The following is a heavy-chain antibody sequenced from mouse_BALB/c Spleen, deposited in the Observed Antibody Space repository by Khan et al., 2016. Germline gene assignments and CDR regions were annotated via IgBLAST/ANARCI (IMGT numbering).Heavy chain of an antibody. V-gene: IGHV3-6*02. D-gene: IGHD1-1*01. CDR2: ISYDGSN. CDR3: ARDPFYCDGISYWYFDD. Sequence: EVQLQESGPGLVKPSQSLSLTCSVTGYSITSGYYWNWIRQFPGNILEWMGYISYDGSNNYNPSLKNRISITRDTSKNQIFPKSNSVTTEDTATYYCARDPFYCDGISYWYFDDWGAGTTVTVSS. CDR1: GYSITSGYY. J-gene: IGHJ1*01.